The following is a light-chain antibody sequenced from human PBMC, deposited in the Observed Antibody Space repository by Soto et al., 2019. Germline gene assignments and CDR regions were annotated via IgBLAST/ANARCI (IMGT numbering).Light chain of an antibody. CDR3: AAWDDSLNGVV. CDR2: SNN. V-gene: IGLV1-44*01. Sequence: QSALTQPPSASGTPGQRVTISCSGSSSNIGSKTVNWYQQLPGTAPKLLIYSNNQRPSGVPDRFSGSKSGTSASLAISGLQSEDEADYYCAAWDDSLNGVVFGGGTKLPVL. J-gene: IGLJ2*01. CDR1: SSNIGSKT.